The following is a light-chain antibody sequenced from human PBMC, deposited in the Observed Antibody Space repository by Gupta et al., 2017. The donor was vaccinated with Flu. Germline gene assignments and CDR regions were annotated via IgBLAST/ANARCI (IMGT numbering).Light chain of an antibody. J-gene: IGKJ2*02. CDR2: AAS. V-gene: IGKV1-8*01. CDR3: QQDDSYPCT. Sequence: AIRMSQSPSSLSASTGDRVTITCRASKGISSYLAWYQQKPGKAPKLLIYAASTLQSGVPSRFSGSGSGTDFTLTISCRQSEDFATYYCQQDDSYPCTFGQGTKLDIK. CDR1: KGISSY.